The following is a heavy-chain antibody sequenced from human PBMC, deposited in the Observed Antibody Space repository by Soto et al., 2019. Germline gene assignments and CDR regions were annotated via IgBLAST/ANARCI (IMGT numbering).Heavy chain of an antibody. CDR3: VREGSGLAVATSYDF. CDR2: ISSSGTII. V-gene: IGHV3-48*03. CDR1: GFTLGGYE. J-gene: IGHJ4*02. Sequence: PGGSLRLSCVVSGFTLGGYEMNWVRQAPGKGLEWVSYISSSGTIIYYADSVKGRFSISRDNAKNSLYLQMNSLRAEDMSFYYCVREGSGLAVATSYDFWAQGTLVTVSS. D-gene: IGHD6-19*01.